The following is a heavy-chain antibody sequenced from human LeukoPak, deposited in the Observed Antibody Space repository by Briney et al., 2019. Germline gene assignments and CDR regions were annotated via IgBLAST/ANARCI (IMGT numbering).Heavy chain of an antibody. D-gene: IGHD2-8*01. V-gene: IGHV3-23*01. CDR3: AKDTSNWAYYFDY. CDR2: ISGSGGST. CDR1: GFTFSNYA. Sequence: GGSLRLSCAASGFTFSNYAMSWVRQAPGKGLEWVSVISGSGGSTYYADSVKGRFTLSRDNSKNTLYLQMNSLRAEDTAIYYCAKDTSNWAYYFDYWGQGTLVTVS. J-gene: IGHJ4*02.